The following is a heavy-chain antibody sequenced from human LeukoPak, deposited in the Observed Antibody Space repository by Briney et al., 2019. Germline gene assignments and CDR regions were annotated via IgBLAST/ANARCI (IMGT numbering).Heavy chain of an antibody. V-gene: IGHV4-61*01. Sequence: PSETLSLTCTVSGVSVSSGSYYWSWIRQPPGKGLEWIGYIYYSGSTNYNPSLKSRVTISVDTSKNQFSLKLSSVTAADTAVYYCARWVVYGDYFDYWGQGTLVTVSS. CDR2: IYYSGST. J-gene: IGHJ4*02. D-gene: IGHD4-17*01. CDR1: GVSVSSGSYY. CDR3: ARWVVYGDYFDY.